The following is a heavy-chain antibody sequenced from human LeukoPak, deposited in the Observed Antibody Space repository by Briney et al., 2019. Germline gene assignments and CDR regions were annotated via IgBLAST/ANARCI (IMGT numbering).Heavy chain of an antibody. J-gene: IGHJ4*02. CDR1: GGSISSSSYY. CDR2: IYYSGST. Sequence: PSETLSLTCTVSGGSISSSSYYWGWIRQPPGKGLEWIGSIYYSGSTYYNLSLKSRVTISVDTSKNQFSLKLSSVTAADTAVYYCARKLAGFDYWGQGTLVTVSS. CDR3: ARKLAGFDY. V-gene: IGHV4-39*01.